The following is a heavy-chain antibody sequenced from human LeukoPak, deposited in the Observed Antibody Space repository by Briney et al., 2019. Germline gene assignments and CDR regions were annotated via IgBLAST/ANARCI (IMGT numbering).Heavy chain of an antibody. CDR1: GYTLRGYY. V-gene: IGHV1-2*02. J-gene: IGHJ4*02. Sequence: ASVKVSCKASGYTLRGYYMQWVRQAPGQAREWMGWITPDSGGTDYAEKFQGRVTMTRDTSISTVYMELTRLRSDATDVYYCARGYRTGDMTIFAHWGQGTLVTVSS. CDR2: ITPDSGGT. D-gene: IGHD3-3*01. CDR3: ARGYRTGDMTIFAH.